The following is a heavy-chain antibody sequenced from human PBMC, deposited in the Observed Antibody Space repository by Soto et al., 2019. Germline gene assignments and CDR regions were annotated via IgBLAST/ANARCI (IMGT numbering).Heavy chain of an antibody. V-gene: IGHV1-58*01. CDR2: IVVGSGNT. J-gene: IGHJ6*02. CDR1: GFTFTSSA. CDR3: AAEGWYYYGSGSPNMDV. Sequence: SAKVSCKASGFTFTSSAVQWVRQARGQRLEWIGWIVVGSGNTNYAQKFQERVTITRDMSTSTAYMELSSLRSEDTAVYYCAAEGWYYYGSGSPNMDVWGQGTTVTVSS. D-gene: IGHD3-10*01.